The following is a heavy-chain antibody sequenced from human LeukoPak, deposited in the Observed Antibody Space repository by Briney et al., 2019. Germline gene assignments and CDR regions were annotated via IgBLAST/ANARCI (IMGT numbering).Heavy chain of an antibody. CDR2: TSDRGDYT. J-gene: IGHJ4*02. CDR1: GFTFSSYS. D-gene: IGHD3-3*02. V-gene: IGHV3-23*01. Sequence: PGGSLRLSCAASGFTFSSYSMSWVRQAPGKGLEWVSGTSDRGDYTYYADSVKGRFTISRDTSKNTLYLQMNSLRAEDTAVYYCASGFSDFDYWGQGTLVTVSS. CDR3: ASGFSDFDY.